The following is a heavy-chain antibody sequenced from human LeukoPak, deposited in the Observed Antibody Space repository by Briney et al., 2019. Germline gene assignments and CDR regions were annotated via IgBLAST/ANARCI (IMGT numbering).Heavy chain of an antibody. CDR3: ATLTGYCSGGSCYDAFDI. D-gene: IGHD2-15*01. CDR1: GHTLTELS. CDR2: FDPEDGET. J-gene: IGHJ3*02. Sequence: GASVKVSCKVSGHTLTELSMHWVRQAPGKGLEWMGGFDPEDGETIYAQKFQGRVTMTEDTSTDTAYMELSSLRSEDTAVYYCATLTGYCSGGSCYDAFDIWGQGTMVTVSS. V-gene: IGHV1-24*01.